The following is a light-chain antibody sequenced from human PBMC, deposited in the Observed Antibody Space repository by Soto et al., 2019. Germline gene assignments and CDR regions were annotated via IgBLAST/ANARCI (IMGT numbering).Light chain of an antibody. CDR3: NSYTSRYTFV. V-gene: IGLV2-8*01. CDR1: SSDVGGYNY. CDR2: EVN. Sequence: QSALTQPPSASGSPGQSVAISCTGTSSDVGGYNYVSWYQQHPGKAPKLMIYEVNKRPSGVPDRFSGSKSGNTASLTVSGLQAEDEADYYCNSYTSRYTFVLGTGTKLTVL. J-gene: IGLJ1*01.